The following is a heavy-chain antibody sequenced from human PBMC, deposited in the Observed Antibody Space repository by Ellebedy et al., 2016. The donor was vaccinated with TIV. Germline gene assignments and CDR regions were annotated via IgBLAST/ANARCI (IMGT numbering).Heavy chain of an antibody. D-gene: IGHD6-13*01. Sequence: PGGSLRLSCAASGLTFSSHAMSWVRKAPGKGLEWVSSISGSGGNTYYADSVKGRFTISRDSSKNTLYLQMNSLRAEDTAVYYCARDPPGIAASGPYKWGQGTLVTVSS. CDR1: GLTFSSHA. CDR3: ARDPPGIAASGPYK. CDR2: ISGSGGNT. V-gene: IGHV3-23*01. J-gene: IGHJ4*02.